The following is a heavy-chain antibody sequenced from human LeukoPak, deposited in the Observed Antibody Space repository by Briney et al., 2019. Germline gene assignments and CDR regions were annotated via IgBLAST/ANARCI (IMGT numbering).Heavy chain of an antibody. Sequence: PSETLSLTCTVSGGSISSSSYYCGWIRQPPGKGLEWIGSIYYSGSTYYNPSLKSRVTISVDTSKNQFSLKLSSVTAADTAVYYCARDLTDYGGIRDAFDIWGQGTMVTVSS. V-gene: IGHV4-39*07. D-gene: IGHD4-23*01. CDR1: GGSISSSSYY. CDR2: IYYSGST. J-gene: IGHJ3*02. CDR3: ARDLTDYGGIRDAFDI.